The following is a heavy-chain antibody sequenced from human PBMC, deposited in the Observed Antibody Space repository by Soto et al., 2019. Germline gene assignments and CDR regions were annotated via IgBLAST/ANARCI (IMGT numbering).Heavy chain of an antibody. J-gene: IGHJ4*02. D-gene: IGHD4-17*01. CDR3: ARDYGEYFDY. V-gene: IGHV4-31*03. CDR2: IHNSGST. Sequence: QVQLQESGPGLVKPSQTLSLTCSVSGGSISSGGYFWTWIRQHPGKGLEWIGYIHNSGSTYYNPSLKSRVTISADTSKNHFSLKLNSVTAADTAVYYCARDYGEYFDYWGQGTLVTVSS. CDR1: GGSISSGGYF.